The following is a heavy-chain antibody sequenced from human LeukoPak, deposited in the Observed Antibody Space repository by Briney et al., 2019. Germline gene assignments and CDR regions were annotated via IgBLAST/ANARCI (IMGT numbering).Heavy chain of an antibody. V-gene: IGHV1-18*01. Sequence: WMGWISAYNGNTNYAQKLQGRVTLTTDTSTSTAYMELRSLRSDDTAVYYCARGELDRTDYWGQGTLVTVSS. J-gene: IGHJ4*02. CDR2: ISAYNGNT. CDR3: ARGELDRTDY. D-gene: IGHD1-7*01.